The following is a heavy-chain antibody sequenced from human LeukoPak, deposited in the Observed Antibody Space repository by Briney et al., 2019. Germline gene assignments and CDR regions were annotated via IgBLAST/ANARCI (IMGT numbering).Heavy chain of an antibody. Sequence: SVKLSCKASGGTFSSYAISWVRQAPGQGLEWMGGIIPIFGTANYAQKFQGRVTITADKSTSTAYMELSSLRSEDTAVYYCARDGRGAVAGTGFDYWGQGTLVTVSS. CDR3: ARDGRGAVAGTGFDY. V-gene: IGHV1-69*06. CDR2: IIPIFGTA. D-gene: IGHD6-19*01. CDR1: GGTFSSYA. J-gene: IGHJ4*02.